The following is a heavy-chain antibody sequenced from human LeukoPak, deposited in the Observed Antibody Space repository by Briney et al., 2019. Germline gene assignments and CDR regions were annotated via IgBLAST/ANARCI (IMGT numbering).Heavy chain of an antibody. CDR1: GFTHSSYL. Sequence: PGGSLSLPCASSGFTHSSYLMNWVRQAPGKGLEWVSYISSSGSTIYYADSVKGRFTISRDNAKTSRYLQMNSLRAEDTAVYYCARGSPSYGRTVSDHWAQRPLVTVSS. CDR2: ISSSGSTI. J-gene: IGHJ4*02. D-gene: IGHD4-23*01. V-gene: IGHV3-48*03. CDR3: ARGSPSYGRTVSDH.